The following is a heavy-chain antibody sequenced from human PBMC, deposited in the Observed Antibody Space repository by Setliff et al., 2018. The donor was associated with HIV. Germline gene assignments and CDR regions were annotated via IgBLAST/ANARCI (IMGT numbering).Heavy chain of an antibody. CDR3: ARGLSSPFAAGL. CDR1: GASFVGDNH. CDR2: FMYTDIHYVNYLN. V-gene: IGHV4-30-4*01. Sequence: PSETLSLTCAVSGASFVGDNHWSWIRQTPERGLEWIAYFMYTDIHYVNYLNYRNPSLKSRLTISIDTSKNQFSLKLSSVTAADTAVYYCARGLSSPFAAGLWGQGTLVTVSS. D-gene: IGHD6-13*01. J-gene: IGHJ4*02.